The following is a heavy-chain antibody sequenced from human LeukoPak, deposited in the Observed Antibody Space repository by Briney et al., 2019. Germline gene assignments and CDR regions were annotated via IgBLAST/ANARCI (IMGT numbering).Heavy chain of an antibody. CDR3: ASDTTGGFQY. CDR1: GGPISSYY. V-gene: IGHV4-59*01. CDR2: IHCSGST. D-gene: IGHD1-14*01. J-gene: IGHJ1*01. Sequence: SETLFLTCTVPGGPISSYYWSWIRQPPGKGLEWIRYIHCSGSTNYNSSRKSRVTISVDTSKNLYSPKLSSVTAADTAVYYCASDTTGGFQYGGQGTLVTVS.